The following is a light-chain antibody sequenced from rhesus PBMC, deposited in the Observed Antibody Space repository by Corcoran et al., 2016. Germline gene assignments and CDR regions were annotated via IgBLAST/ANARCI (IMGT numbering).Light chain of an antibody. V-gene: IGKV1-28*01. CDR3: LQHNSYPLT. CDR1: QGISSY. Sequence: DIQMTQSPSSLSASVGDTVTITCRASQGISSYLNWFQQKPGKAPKLLIYAASRLESGVPSRFSGSGSGTEFNLTISNLQPEDFAAYHCLQHNSYPLTFGGGTKVEIK. CDR2: AAS. J-gene: IGKJ4*01.